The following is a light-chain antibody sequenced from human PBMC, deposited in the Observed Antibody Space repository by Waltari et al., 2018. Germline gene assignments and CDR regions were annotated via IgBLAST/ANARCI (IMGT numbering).Light chain of an antibody. J-gene: IGKJ1*01. Sequence: DIQMPQSPSSLSASVGDTVTITCRASQSISSWLDWYQQKPGKAPKLLIYKASSLQSGVPSRFTGSGSGTDFTLTISSLQPEDFATYYCLQYSSSPWTFGQGTKVEIK. CDR1: QSISSW. V-gene: IGKV1D-16*01. CDR2: KAS. CDR3: LQYSSSPWT.